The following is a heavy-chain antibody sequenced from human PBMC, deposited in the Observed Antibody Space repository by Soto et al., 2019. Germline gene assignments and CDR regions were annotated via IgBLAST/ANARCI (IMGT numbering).Heavy chain of an antibody. Sequence: PSETLSLTCTVSGGSISSNYWTWIRQPPGKGLEWIGYVYNSGSTNYTPSLKSRVAISEDTSKSQFSLKVNSMTAADTAVYYCARYRRDAVAVYTLDNWGHGILVTVSP. CDR3: ARYRRDAVAVYTLDN. J-gene: IGHJ4*01. CDR2: VYNSGST. CDR1: GGSISSNY. V-gene: IGHV4-59*01. D-gene: IGHD6-13*01.